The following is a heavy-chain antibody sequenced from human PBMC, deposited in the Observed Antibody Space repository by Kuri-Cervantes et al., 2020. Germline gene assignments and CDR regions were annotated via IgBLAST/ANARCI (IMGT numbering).Heavy chain of an antibody. CDR1: GFTFSNYA. D-gene: IGHD5-18*01. Sequence: GESLKISCAASGFTFSNYAMSWVRQAPGKGLEWVSIISGSGGGTYYADSVKGRFTISRDISKNTLYLQMNSLRAEDTAVYYCARDGGYSYGYRGYFDYWGQGTLVTVSS. CDR2: ISGSGGGT. J-gene: IGHJ4*02. V-gene: IGHV3-23*01. CDR3: ARDGGYSYGYRGYFDY.